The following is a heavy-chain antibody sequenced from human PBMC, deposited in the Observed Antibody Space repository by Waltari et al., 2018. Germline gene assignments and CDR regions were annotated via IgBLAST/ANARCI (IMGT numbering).Heavy chain of an antibody. CDR1: GGSISSHY. J-gene: IGHJ5*02. CDR2: IYYSGST. D-gene: IGHD6-19*01. Sequence: QVQLQESGPGLVKPSETLSLTCTVSGGSISSHYWSWIRQPPGKGLEWIGYIYYSGSTNYNPSLTSRVTISVDTSKNQFSLKLSSVTAADTAVYYCAQFGSGWYVGWFDPWGQGTLVTVSS. CDR3: AQFGSGWYVGWFDP. V-gene: IGHV4-59*11.